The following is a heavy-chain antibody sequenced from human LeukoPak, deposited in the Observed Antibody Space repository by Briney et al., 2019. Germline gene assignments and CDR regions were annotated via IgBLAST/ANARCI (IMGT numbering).Heavy chain of an antibody. Sequence: GGSLRLSCAASGFTFSNHAMSWVRQAPGKGLECVSTISGSGDSTYYADSVKGRFTISGDNSKNTLYLQMNSLRAEDTAVYYCARRGPNWGFFDYWGRGTLVTVSS. D-gene: IGHD7-27*01. CDR1: GFTFSNHA. V-gene: IGHV3-23*01. CDR3: ARRGPNWGFFDY. J-gene: IGHJ4*02. CDR2: ISGSGDST.